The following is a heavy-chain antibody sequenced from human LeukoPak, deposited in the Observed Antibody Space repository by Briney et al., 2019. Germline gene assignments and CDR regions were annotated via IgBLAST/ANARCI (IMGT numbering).Heavy chain of an antibody. Sequence: PSETLSLTCTVSGGSISSYYWSWIRQPPGKGLEWIGYIYYSGSTNYNPSLKSRVTISVDTSKNQFSLKLSSVTAADTAVYYCAALHGYYYYMDVWGKGTTVTVSS. V-gene: IGHV4-59*01. CDR2: IYYSGST. CDR3: AALHGYYYYMDV. CDR1: GGSISSYY. J-gene: IGHJ6*03.